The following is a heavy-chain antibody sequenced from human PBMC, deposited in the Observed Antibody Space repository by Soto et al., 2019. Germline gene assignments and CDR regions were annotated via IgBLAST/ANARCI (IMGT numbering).Heavy chain of an antibody. CDR1: GGSISSGDYY. D-gene: IGHD3-22*01. CDR2: IYYSGST. V-gene: IGHV4-30-4*01. CDR3: ARRYYDSSGYYLDY. Sequence: PSETMSLTCTVSGGSISSGDYYWSWIRQPPGKGLEWIGYIYYSGSTYYNPSLKSRVTISVDTSKNQFSLKLSSVTAADTAVYYCARRYYDSSGYYLDYWGQGTLVTVSS. J-gene: IGHJ4*02.